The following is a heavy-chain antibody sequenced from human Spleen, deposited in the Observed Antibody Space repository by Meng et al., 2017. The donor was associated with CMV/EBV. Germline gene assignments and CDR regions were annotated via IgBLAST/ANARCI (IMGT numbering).Heavy chain of an antibody. CDR2: INPNSGGT. D-gene: IGHD1-26*01. CDR1: EYTFTTYY. CDR3: ATGSGTFSPDY. V-gene: IGHV1-2*02. Sequence: SCKASEYTFTTYYIHWVLPAPGQGLEWMGWINPNSGGTNYAQDFQGRVTMTRDTSISAAYMELTRLTSDDTALYYCATGSGTFSPDYWGQGTLVTVSS. J-gene: IGHJ4*02.